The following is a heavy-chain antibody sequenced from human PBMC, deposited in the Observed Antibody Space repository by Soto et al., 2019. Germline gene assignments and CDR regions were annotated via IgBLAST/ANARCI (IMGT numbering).Heavy chain of an antibody. J-gene: IGHJ3*02. D-gene: IGHD1-26*01. CDR1: GGTFSSYA. V-gene: IGHV1-69*06. CDR3: ARDLSRVGATNAFDI. Sequence: QVQLVQSGAEVKKPGSSVKVSCKASGGTFSSYAISWVRQAPGQGLEWMGGIIPIFGTANYAQKFQGRVTITADKYTSTAYMELSRLRSEDTAVYYCARDLSRVGATNAFDIWGQGTMVTVSS. CDR2: IIPIFGTA.